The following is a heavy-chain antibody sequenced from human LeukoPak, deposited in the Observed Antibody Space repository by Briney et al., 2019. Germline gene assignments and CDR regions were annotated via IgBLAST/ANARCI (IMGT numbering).Heavy chain of an antibody. J-gene: IGHJ5*02. CDR3: ARDWVDPSTFRWFDP. CDR1: GGSISSGSYY. D-gene: IGHD3-10*01. Sequence: PSETLSLTCTVSGGSISSGSYYWSWIRQPAGKGLEWIGRIYTSGSTNYNPSHKSRVTISVDTSKNQFSLKLSSVTAADTAVYYCARDWVDPSTFRWFDPWGQGTLVTVSS. CDR2: IYTSGST. V-gene: IGHV4-61*02.